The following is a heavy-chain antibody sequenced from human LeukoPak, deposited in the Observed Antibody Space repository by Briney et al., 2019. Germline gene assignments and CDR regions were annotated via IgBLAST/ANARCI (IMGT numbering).Heavy chain of an antibody. Sequence: GASVKVSCKASGYTFTGYYMHWVRQAPGQGLEWMGWINPNSGGTNYAQKFQGRVTMTRDTSIRTAYMELSRLRSDDTAVYYCARVSTHSSSWYGYYYYYMDVWGKGTTVTVSS. CDR3: ARVSTHSSSWYGYYYYYMDV. D-gene: IGHD6-13*01. CDR2: INPNSGGT. CDR1: GYTFTGYY. V-gene: IGHV1-2*02. J-gene: IGHJ6*03.